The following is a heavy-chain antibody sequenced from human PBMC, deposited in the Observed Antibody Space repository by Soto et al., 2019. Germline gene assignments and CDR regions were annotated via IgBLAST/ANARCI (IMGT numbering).Heavy chain of an antibody. CDR1: GDTISTCGYP. D-gene: IGHD2-8*02. CDR3: ARDKLTGLFDN. CDR2: TYHSGNP. Sequence: SETLSLTCDVSGDTISTCGYPWAWIRHPPGKALEWIGHTYHSGNPYYNPSLKSRDIISVDKSKHQFSLKLTPVTAAYTAVYYWARDKLTGLFDNWGQGTLVTAAS. J-gene: IGHJ4*02. V-gene: IGHV4-30-2*01.